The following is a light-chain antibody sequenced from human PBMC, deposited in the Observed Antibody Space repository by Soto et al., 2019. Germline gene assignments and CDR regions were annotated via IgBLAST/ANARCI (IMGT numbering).Light chain of an antibody. Sequence: QSALTQPPSASGSPGQSVTTSCTGTSSDVGGYNYVSWYQQYPGRAPKLMIYEVTKRPSGVPDRFSGSKSGNTASLTVSGLQAEDEADYYCSSYAASNNFYFVFGGGTQLTVL. CDR3: SSYAASNNFYFV. CDR2: EVT. CDR1: SSDVGGYNY. J-gene: IGLJ3*02. V-gene: IGLV2-8*01.